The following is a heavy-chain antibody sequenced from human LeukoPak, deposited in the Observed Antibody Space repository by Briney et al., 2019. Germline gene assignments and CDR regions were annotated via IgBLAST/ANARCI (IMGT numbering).Heavy chain of an antibody. CDR1: GFTVSSNY. CDR3: ASRAAGSRLY. D-gene: IGHD6-13*01. CDR2: IYSSGST. V-gene: IGHV3-53*01. J-gene: IGHJ4*02. Sequence: PGGSLRLSCAASGFTVSSNYMSWVRQAPGKGLEWVSVIYSSGSTYYADSVKGRFTISRDNSKNTLYLQMNSLRAEDTAVYYCASRAAGSRLYWGQGTLVTVSS.